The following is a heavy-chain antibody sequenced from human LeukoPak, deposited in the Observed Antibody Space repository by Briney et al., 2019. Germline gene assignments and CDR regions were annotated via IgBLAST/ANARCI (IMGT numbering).Heavy chain of an antibody. D-gene: IGHD3-22*01. CDR3: ARVKVVVITFWFDP. Sequence: SETLSLTCTVSGGSIRSSYYYWGWIRQPPGKGLEWIGSIYDSGSTYYNPSLKSRVTISVDTSKNQFSLKLNSVTAADTAVYYCARVKVVVITFWFDPWGQGTLVTVSS. J-gene: IGHJ5*02. CDR2: IYDSGST. V-gene: IGHV4-39*01. CDR1: GGSIRSSYYY.